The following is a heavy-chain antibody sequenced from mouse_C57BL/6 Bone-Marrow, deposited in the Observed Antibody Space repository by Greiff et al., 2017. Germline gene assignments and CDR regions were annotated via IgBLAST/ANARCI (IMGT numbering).Heavy chain of an antibody. CDR2: ILPGSGST. J-gene: IGHJ1*03. CDR1: GYTFTGYW. Sequence: QVQLQQSGAELMKPGASVKLSCKATGYTFTGYWIEWVKQRPGHGLEWIGEILPGSGSTNYNEKFKGKATFTADTSSNTAYMQLSSLTTEDSANYYCARGIYYGSSYDWYFDVWGTGTTVTVSS. CDR3: ARGIYYGSSYDWYFDV. V-gene: IGHV1-9*01. D-gene: IGHD1-1*01.